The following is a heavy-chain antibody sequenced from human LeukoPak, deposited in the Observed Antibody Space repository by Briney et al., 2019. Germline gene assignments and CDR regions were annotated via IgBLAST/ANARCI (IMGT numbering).Heavy chain of an antibody. CDR3: ARGRLQRYYYYYTDV. CDR2: INHSGST. D-gene: IGHD5-24*01. CDR1: GGYFSGYY. V-gene: IGHV4-34*01. Sequence: PSETLSLTCAVYGGYFSGYYWSWIRQPPGKGLEWIGEINHSGSTNYNPSLKSRVTISVDTSKNQFSLKLSSVTAADTAVYYCARGRLQRYYYYYTDVWGKGTTVTVSS. J-gene: IGHJ6*03.